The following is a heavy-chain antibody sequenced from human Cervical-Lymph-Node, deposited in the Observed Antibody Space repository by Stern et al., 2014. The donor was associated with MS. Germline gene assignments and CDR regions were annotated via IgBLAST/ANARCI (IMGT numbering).Heavy chain of an antibody. CDR1: GFTFSSYA. Sequence: EVQLVESGGGLVQPGGSLRLSCAVSGFTFSSYAVGWVRQAPGKGLEWVSGISGGGGSTYYADSVKGRFTISRDNSKNTLYLQMNSLRAEDTAVYYCAKATSVAAAGTWFDYWGQGTLVTVSS. D-gene: IGHD6-13*01. CDR2: ISGGGGST. V-gene: IGHV3-23*04. CDR3: AKATSVAAAGTWFDY. J-gene: IGHJ4*02.